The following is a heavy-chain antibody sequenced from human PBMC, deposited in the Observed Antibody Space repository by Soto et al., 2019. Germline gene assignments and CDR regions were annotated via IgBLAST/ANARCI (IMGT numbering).Heavy chain of an antibody. V-gene: IGHV4-39*01. CDR3: ASAPGVTNFLEYFQH. D-gene: IGHD4-17*01. CDR2: IYYTGSS. Sequence: SETLSLTCTVSGGSISRSTDYWGWIRQPPGKGLEWIGTIYYTGSSYYNPSLKSRVTISVDTSKNQFSLRLSSVTAADTAVYYCASAPGVTNFLEYFQHWAQGTLVTVSS. J-gene: IGHJ1*01. CDR1: GGSISRSTDY.